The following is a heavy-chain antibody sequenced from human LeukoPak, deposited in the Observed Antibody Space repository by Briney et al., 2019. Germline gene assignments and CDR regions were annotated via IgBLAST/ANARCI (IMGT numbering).Heavy chain of an antibody. CDR1: GFTFSSYA. CDR3: ARSGFYNNRPGAFDI. V-gene: IGHV3-23*01. CDR2: ISGSGGST. D-gene: IGHD2/OR15-2a*01. Sequence: PGGSLRLSCAASGFTFSSYAISWVRQAPGKGLEWVSAISGSGGSTYYADSVKGRFTVSRDNSKNTLYLQMNSLRAEDTAVYHCARSGFYNNRPGAFDIWGQGTMVTVSS. J-gene: IGHJ3*02.